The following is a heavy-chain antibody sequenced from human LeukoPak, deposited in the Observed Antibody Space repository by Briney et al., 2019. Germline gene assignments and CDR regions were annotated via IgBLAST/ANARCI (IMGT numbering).Heavy chain of an antibody. CDR2: IYSGGRT. CDR3: ARDVGAGGDY. Sequence: GGSLRLSCAASGFTFRSYSMNWVRQAPGKGLEWVSVIYSGGRTYYADSVKGRFTISRDDSKNTLYLQMNSLRAEDTAVYYCARDVGAGGDYWGQGTLVTVSS. CDR1: GFTFRSYS. J-gene: IGHJ4*02. V-gene: IGHV3-53*01. D-gene: IGHD1-26*01.